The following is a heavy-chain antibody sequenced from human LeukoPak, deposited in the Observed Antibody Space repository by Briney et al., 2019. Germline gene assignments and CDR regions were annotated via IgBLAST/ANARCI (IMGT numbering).Heavy chain of an antibody. V-gene: IGHV3-21*01. J-gene: IGHJ4*02. CDR3: ARANYYYDSSGYWVYYFDY. CDR2: ISSSSSYI. CDR1: GFTFNTYS. D-gene: IGHD3-22*01. Sequence: GGSLRLSCAASGFTFNTYSMNWVRQAPGKGLEWVSSISSSSSYIYYADSVKGRFTISRDNAKNSLYLQMNSLRAEDTAVYYCARANYYYDSSGYWVYYFDYWGQGTLVTVSS.